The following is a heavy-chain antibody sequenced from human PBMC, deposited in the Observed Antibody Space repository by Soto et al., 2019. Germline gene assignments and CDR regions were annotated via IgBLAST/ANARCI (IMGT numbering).Heavy chain of an antibody. CDR2: MNPNSGNT. Sequence: ASVKVSCKASGYTFASYDISWVRQAIGQGLEWMGWMNPNSGNTGYAQKFQGRVTMTRDTSINTAYMELTSLTSEDTVVYYCARGRSQTAWVVFDIWGQGAMVTVSS. CDR3: ARGRSQTAWVVFDI. V-gene: IGHV1-8*01. CDR1: GYTFASYD. J-gene: IGHJ3*02. D-gene: IGHD2-15*01.